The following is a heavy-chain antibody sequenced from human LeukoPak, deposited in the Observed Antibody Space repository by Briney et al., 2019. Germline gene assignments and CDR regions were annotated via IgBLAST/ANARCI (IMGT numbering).Heavy chain of an antibody. D-gene: IGHD2-8*01. CDR2: ISGSGETT. J-gene: IGHJ4*02. V-gene: IGHV3-23*01. Sequence: GGSLRLSCAAFGFTFSSYGMTWLRQTPAKGLEWVSAISGSGETTYYSDSVKGRFTISRDNSKNTLFLQMNSLRVEDAAMYYCAKTNGYFDQWGQGTLVAVSS. CDR3: AKTNGYFDQ. CDR1: GFTFSSYG.